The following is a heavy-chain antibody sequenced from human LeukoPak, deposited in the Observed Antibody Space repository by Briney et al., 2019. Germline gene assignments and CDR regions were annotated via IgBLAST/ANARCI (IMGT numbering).Heavy chain of an antibody. CDR3: ARDGDSYQLDY. V-gene: IGHV3-21*01. D-gene: IGHD5-18*01. Sequence: GGSLRLSCAASGFTFSSYSMNWVRQAPGKGLEWVSSISSSSSYIYYADSVRGRFTISRDNAKNSLYLQMNSLRAEDTAVYYCARDGDSYQLDYWGQGTLVTVSS. CDR1: GFTFSSYS. CDR2: ISSSSSYI. J-gene: IGHJ4*02.